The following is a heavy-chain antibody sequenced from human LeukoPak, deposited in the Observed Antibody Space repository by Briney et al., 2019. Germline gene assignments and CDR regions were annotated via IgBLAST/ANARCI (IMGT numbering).Heavy chain of an antibody. CDR3: ARDDGHSSGHLARLDY. CDR2: ICTSGST. D-gene: IGHD6-19*01. V-gene: IGHV4-4*07. Sequence: ETLSLTCTVSGGSISSYDLSWIRQPAGKGLEWIGRICTSGSTNYNPSLKRRVTMSVDPAKNQFSLKLSSVPAGDTAVYCCARDDGHSSGHLARLDYWVQGTLVTVSS. CDR1: GGSISSYD. J-gene: IGHJ4*02.